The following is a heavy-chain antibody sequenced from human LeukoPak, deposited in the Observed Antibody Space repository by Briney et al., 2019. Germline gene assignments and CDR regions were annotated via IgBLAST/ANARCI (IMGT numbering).Heavy chain of an antibody. V-gene: IGHV4-4*09. J-gene: IGHJ3*02. CDR2: IHVSGST. CDR1: GGSISSFY. D-gene: IGHD5-24*01. Sequence: SETLSLTCTVSGGSISSFYWTWIRQSPGKGLEWIRYIHVSGSTNYNPSLKSRVTTSVDTSTNQFFLSLSSVTAADTAMYYCARGEMPTIGVWTFEIWGQGTMVTVAS. CDR3: ARGEMPTIGVWTFEI.